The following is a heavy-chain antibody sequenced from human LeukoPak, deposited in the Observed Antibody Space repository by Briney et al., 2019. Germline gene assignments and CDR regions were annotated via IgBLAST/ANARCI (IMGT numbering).Heavy chain of an antibody. Sequence: SETLCLTCSVSGGSIRSYYWSWIRQPVGKGLESIGRIYSSGTTNYNPSLKSRVSMSVDMSKNQFSLRLNSVTAADTAVYYCARDGYTASYYSLDYWGQGILVTVSS. CDR2: IYSSGTT. D-gene: IGHD1-26*01. CDR1: GGSIRSYY. CDR3: ARDGYTASYYSLDY. V-gene: IGHV4-4*07. J-gene: IGHJ4*02.